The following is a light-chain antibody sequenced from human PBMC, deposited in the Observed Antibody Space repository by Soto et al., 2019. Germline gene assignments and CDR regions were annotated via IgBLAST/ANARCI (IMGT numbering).Light chain of an antibody. Sequence: DIQMTQSPSSLSASVGDRVTITCRASQSISSYLNWYQQKPGKAPKLLIYAASSLQSGVPSRFSGSGSGTDFTLIISSLQPEDFSTYYCQQSYSTPITCGQGTRLEIK. V-gene: IGKV1-39*01. CDR1: QSISSY. J-gene: IGKJ5*01. CDR3: QQSYSTPIT. CDR2: AAS.